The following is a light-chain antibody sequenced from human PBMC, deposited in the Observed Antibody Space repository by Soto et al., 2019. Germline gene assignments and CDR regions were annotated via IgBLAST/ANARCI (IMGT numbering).Light chain of an antibody. J-gene: IGLJ2*01. Sequence: QSALTQPASVSGSPGQSITISCSGTSSDVGAYNYVSWYQQHPGKVPKLIIYEVSIRPSGVSDRFSGSKSANTASLTISGLRAEDEVDYYCLSYTTSDTFLFGGGTKVTVL. CDR1: SSDVGAYNY. CDR3: LSYTTSDTFL. V-gene: IGLV2-14*03. CDR2: EVS.